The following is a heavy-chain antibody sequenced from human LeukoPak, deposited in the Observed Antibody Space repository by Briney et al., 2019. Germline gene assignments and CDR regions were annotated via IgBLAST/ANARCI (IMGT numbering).Heavy chain of an antibody. V-gene: IGHV3-49*03. D-gene: IGHD2-15*01. Sequence: GGSLRLSCTASGFTFGDYAIAWFRQSPEKGLEWVSFIRRKAYGGTTEYAASVKGRFTTSRDDSKSIAYLQMDSLNAEDTAVYYCTREEYCGGGSCYSSPWGQGTLVTVSS. CDR1: GFTFGDYA. CDR2: IRRKAYGGTT. J-gene: IGHJ5*02. CDR3: TREEYCGGGSCYSSP.